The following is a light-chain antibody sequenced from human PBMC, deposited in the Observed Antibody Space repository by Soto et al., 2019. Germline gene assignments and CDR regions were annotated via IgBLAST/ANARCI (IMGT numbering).Light chain of an antibody. CDR1: SGHSSYA. J-gene: IGLJ2*01. CDR3: QTWGTGIPV. CDR2: LNTDGSH. Sequence: QPVLTQSPSASASLGASVKLTCTLSSGHSSYAIAWHQQQPEKGPRFLMKLNTDGSHSKGDGIPHRFSGSSSGAECYLTISSLQSEDEADYYCQTWGTGIPVFGGGTKLTVL. V-gene: IGLV4-69*01.